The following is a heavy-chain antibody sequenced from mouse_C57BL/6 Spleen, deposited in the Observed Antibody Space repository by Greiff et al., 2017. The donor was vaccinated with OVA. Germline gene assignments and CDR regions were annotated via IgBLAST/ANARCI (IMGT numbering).Heavy chain of an antibody. J-gene: IGHJ3*01. Sequence: VKLQQPGAELVMPGASVKLSCKASGYTFTSYWMHWVKQRPGQGLEWIGEIDPSDSYTNYNQKFKGKSTLTVDKSSSTAYMQLSSLTSEDSAVYYCANYYGSSPFAYWGQGTLVTVSA. CDR1: GYTFTSYW. D-gene: IGHD1-1*01. CDR3: ANYYGSSPFAY. V-gene: IGHV1-69*01. CDR2: IDPSDSYT.